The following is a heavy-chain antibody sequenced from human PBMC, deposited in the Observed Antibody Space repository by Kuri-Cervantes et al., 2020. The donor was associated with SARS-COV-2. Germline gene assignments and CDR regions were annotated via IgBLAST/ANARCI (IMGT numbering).Heavy chain of an antibody. D-gene: IGHD3-16*01. CDR1: GFTFSDYY. V-gene: IGHV3-11*06. CDR3: VKAAGGRAY. Sequence: LSLTCAASGFTFSDYYMSWVRQAPGKGLEWVSYISSSSSYTNYADSVKGRFTSSRDNSKNTLDLQMDSLRPQDTAIYYCVKAAGGRAYWGRGSLVTVSS. J-gene: IGHJ4*02. CDR2: ISSSSSYT.